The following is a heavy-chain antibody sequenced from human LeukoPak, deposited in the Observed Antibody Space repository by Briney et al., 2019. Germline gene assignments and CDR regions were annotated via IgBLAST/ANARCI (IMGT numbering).Heavy chain of an antibody. D-gene: IGHD3-10*01. V-gene: IGHV4-59*01. CDR3: ARVPRRGFYFDY. CDR1: GGSISSYY. CDR2: IHYSGST. J-gene: IGHJ4*02. Sequence: PSETLSLTCTVSGGSISSYYWSWIRQPPGKGLEWIGYIHYSGSTNYNPSLKSLVTISVDTSKNQFSLKLSSVTAADTAVNYCARVPRRGFYFDYWGQGTLVTVSS.